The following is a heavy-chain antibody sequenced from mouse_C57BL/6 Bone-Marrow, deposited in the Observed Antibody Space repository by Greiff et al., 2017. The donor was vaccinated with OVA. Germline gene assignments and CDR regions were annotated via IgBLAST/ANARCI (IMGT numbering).Heavy chain of an antibody. CDR2: ISYDGSN. V-gene: IGHV3-6*01. Sequence: VQLKESGPGLVKPSQSLSLTCSVTGYSITSGYYWNWIRQFPGNKLEWMGYISYDGSNNYNPSLKNRISITRDPSKNQFFLKLNSVTTEDTAKYDCARRGVTAWFAYWGQGTLVTVSA. D-gene: IGHD2-5*01. CDR3: ARRGVTAWFAY. CDR1: GYSITSGYY. J-gene: IGHJ3*01.